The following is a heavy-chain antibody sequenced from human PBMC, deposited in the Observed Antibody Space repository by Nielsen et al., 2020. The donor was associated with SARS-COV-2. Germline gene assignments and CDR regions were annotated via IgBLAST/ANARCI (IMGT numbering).Heavy chain of an antibody. CDR2: IIPILVKP. CDR3: ARASGSDFRRGYYFDN. CDR1: GGTFSSHA. J-gene: IGHJ4*02. D-gene: IGHD3-3*01. Sequence: SVKVSCKASGGTFSSHAINWVRQAPGQGLEWMGRIIPILVKPNYTQHFQGRVTITADKSTNTVHMELSSLTSEDTAVYYCARASGSDFRRGYYFDNWGQGTLVTVSS. V-gene: IGHV1-69*04.